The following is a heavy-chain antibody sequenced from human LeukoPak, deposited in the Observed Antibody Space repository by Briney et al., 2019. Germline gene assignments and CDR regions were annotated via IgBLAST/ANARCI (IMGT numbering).Heavy chain of an antibody. V-gene: IGHV4-34*01. CDR1: GGSFSGYY. D-gene: IGHD6-19*01. CDR2: INHSGST. Sequence: SETLSLTCAVYGGSFSGYYWSWLRQPPGKGLEWIGEINHSGSTNYNPSLKSRVTISVDTSKNQFSLKLSSVTAADTAVYYCARLHSSGWYNWFDPWGQGTLVTVSS. CDR3: ARLHSSGWYNWFDP. J-gene: IGHJ5*02.